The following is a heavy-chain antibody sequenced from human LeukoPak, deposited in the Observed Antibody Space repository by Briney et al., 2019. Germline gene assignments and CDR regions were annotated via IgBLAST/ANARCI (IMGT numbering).Heavy chain of an antibody. J-gene: IGHJ6*03. CDR2: ISAYNGKT. Sequence: ASVKVSCKASGYTFTSYGISWVRQAPGQGLEGMGWISAYNGKTNYAQKLQGRVTMTTDTSTSTAYMEMRSLRSDDTAVYYCARVRGRRDGYNFEVWYYYMDVWGKGTTVTVSS. D-gene: IGHD5-24*01. CDR3: ARVRGRRDGYNFEVWYYYMDV. V-gene: IGHV1-18*01. CDR1: GYTFTSYG.